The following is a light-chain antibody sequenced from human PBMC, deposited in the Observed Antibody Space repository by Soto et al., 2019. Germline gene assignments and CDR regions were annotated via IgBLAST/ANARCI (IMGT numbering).Light chain of an antibody. Sequence: EIVMTQSPGTLSVSPGERVTLSCRASQSVRSNLAWYQQKPGQAPRLLIYSASTRVTGIPARFSGSGSGTEFTLTIGTLQSEDFAVYSCQHYNTWPRSFGGGTKVDIK. CDR1: QSVRSN. CDR3: QHYNTWPRS. V-gene: IGKV3-15*01. CDR2: SAS. J-gene: IGKJ4*01.